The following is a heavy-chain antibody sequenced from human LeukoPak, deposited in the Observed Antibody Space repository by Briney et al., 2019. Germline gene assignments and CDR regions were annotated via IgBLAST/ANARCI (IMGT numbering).Heavy chain of an antibody. CDR3: ARETYRVGAFDI. CDR1: GGTFSIYA. D-gene: IGHD1-14*01. V-gene: IGHV1-69*05. Sequence: SVKVSCKASGGTFSIYAISWVRQAPGQGLEWMGGIIPIFGTANYAQKFQGRVTITTDESTSTAYMELSSLRSEDTAVYYCARETYRVGAFDIWGQGTMVTVSS. J-gene: IGHJ3*02. CDR2: IIPIFGTA.